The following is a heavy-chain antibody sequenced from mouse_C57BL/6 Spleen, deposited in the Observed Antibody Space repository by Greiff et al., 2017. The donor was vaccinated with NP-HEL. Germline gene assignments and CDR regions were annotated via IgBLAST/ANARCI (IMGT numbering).Heavy chain of an antibody. J-gene: IGHJ1*03. Sequence: VQLKESGAELVRPGASVKLSCTASGFNIKDDYMHWVKQRPEQGLEWIGWIDPENGDTEYASKFQGKATITADTSSNTAYLQLSSLTSEDTAVYYCSITTVVYWYFDVWGTGTTVTVSS. CDR3: SITTVVYWYFDV. V-gene: IGHV14-4*01. CDR2: IDPENGDT. D-gene: IGHD1-1*01. CDR1: GFNIKDDY.